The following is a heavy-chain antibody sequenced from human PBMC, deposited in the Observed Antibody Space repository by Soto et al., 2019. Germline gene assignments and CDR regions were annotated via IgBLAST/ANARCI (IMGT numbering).Heavy chain of an antibody. CDR1: GYTFTSYG. Sequence: ASVKVSCKASGYTFTSYGISWGRQAPGQGLEWMGWISAYNGNTNYAQKLQGRVTMTTDTSTSTAYMELRSLRSDDTAVYYCARAALLGYCSGGSCRGHALDIWGQGTMGTVSS. CDR2: ISAYNGNT. D-gene: IGHD2-15*01. V-gene: IGHV1-18*01. J-gene: IGHJ3*02. CDR3: ARAALLGYCSGGSCRGHALDI.